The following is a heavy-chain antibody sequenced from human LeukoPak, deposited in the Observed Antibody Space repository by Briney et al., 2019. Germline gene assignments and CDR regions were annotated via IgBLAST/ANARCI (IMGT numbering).Heavy chain of an antibody. D-gene: IGHD3-9*01. J-gene: IGHJ4*02. CDR1: GFTFSRYW. Sequence: GGSLRLSCVASGFTFSRYWMHWVRQAPGKGLVWVSRINCDGRSTNYADSVKGRFSISRDNAENTLYLQMNSLRVEDTAVYYCVRGADTGYSSDSWGQGTLVTVSS. V-gene: IGHV3-74*01. CDR2: INCDGRST. CDR3: VRGADTGYSSDS.